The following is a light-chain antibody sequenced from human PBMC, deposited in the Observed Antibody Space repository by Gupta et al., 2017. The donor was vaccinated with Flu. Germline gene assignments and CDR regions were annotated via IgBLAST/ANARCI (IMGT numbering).Light chain of an antibody. Sequence: TLSLSPGESATLSCRASQSVGSYLAWYQQRPGQAPRLLISDAVKRATGVPGRFSASGDGPGFTLTIPSLVPADFAVNYFQQRSNWRLIFGGG. V-gene: IGKV3-11*01. CDR3: QQRSNWRLI. CDR2: DAV. CDR1: QSVGSY. J-gene: IGKJ4*01.